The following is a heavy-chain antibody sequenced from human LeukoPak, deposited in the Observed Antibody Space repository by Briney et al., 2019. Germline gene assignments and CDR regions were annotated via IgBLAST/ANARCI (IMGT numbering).Heavy chain of an antibody. Sequence: KPSETLSLTSAVYGGSFSGYYWSWIRQPPGKGRGWIGEIKHSGSTNYNPSLKSRVTISVDTSTNQSSLKLSSVTAADTAVYYCARKITMVRGRDWFDPWGQGTLVTASS. D-gene: IGHD3-10*01. CDR1: GGSFSGYY. CDR2: IKHSGST. J-gene: IGHJ5*02. CDR3: ARKITMVRGRDWFDP. V-gene: IGHV4-34*01.